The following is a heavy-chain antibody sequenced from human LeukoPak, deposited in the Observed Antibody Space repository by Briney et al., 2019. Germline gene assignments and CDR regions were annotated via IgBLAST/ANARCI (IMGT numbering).Heavy chain of an antibody. Sequence: SETLSLTCTVSGGSINNYYWSWIRQPPGKGLEWIGYIYYSGSTNYNPSLKSRVTISVDTSKNQFSLKLSSVTAADTAVYYCARDGYSYGHEYYMDVWGKGTTVTISS. CDR3: ARDGYSYGHEYYMDV. CDR2: IYYSGST. D-gene: IGHD5-18*01. V-gene: IGHV4-59*01. CDR1: GGSINNYY. J-gene: IGHJ6*03.